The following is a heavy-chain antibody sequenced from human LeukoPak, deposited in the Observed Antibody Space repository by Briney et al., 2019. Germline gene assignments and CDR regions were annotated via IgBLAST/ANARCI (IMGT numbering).Heavy chain of an antibody. D-gene: IGHD2-8*01. CDR3: ARGTRKLGYCTNGVCKRRYYYYYMDV. CDR2: MNPNSGNT. CDR1: GYTFTSYD. Sequence: ASVTVSCKASGYTFTSYDINWVRQATGQGLEWMGWMNPNSGNTGYAQKFQGRVTMTRNTSISTAYMELSSLRSEDTAVYYCARGTRKLGYCTNGVCKRRYYYYYMDVWGKGTTVTVSS. V-gene: IGHV1-8*01. J-gene: IGHJ6*03.